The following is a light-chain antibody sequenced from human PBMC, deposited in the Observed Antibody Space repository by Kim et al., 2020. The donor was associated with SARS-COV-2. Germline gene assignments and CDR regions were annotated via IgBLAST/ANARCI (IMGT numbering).Light chain of an antibody. CDR1: QGIDNY. Sequence: DIQMTQSPSSLSASVGDRVTITCRASQGIDNYLAWYQQKSGKVPKLLIYGASTLQPGVPSRFSGSASGTDFTLTISSLQPEDVATYYCQKYNSGPYTFGQGTKLEI. J-gene: IGKJ2*01. V-gene: IGKV1-27*01. CDR3: QKYNSGPYT. CDR2: GAS.